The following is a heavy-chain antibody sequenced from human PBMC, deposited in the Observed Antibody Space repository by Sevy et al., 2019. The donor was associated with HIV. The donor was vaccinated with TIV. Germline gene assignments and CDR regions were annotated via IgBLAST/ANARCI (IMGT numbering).Heavy chain of an antibody. CDR3: ARSLARHFLLLYFDF. V-gene: IGHV1-18*01. Sequence: ASVKVSCKASGYTFSNYGISWVRQAPGQGLEWMGWISAYNGNINLEQKYQGRATMTTDTSTSTAYMELRSLRSDDTAVYYCARSLARHFLLLYFDFWGQGTLVTVSS. CDR2: ISAYNGNI. D-gene: IGHD2-21*02. CDR1: GYTFSNYG. J-gene: IGHJ4*02.